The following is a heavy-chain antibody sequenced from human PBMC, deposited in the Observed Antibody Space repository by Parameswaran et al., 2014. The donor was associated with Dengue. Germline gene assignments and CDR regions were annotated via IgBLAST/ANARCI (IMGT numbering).Heavy chain of an antibody. J-gene: IGHJ4*02. V-gene: IGHV1-2*06. CDR3: ATPVHCSSTSCYAGTDY. CDR2: INPNSGGT. Sequence: WVRQAPGQGLEWMGRINPNSGGTNYAQKFQGRVTMTRDTSISTAYMELSRLRSDDTAVYYCATPVHCSSTSCYAGTDYWGQGTLVTVSS. D-gene: IGHD2-2*01.